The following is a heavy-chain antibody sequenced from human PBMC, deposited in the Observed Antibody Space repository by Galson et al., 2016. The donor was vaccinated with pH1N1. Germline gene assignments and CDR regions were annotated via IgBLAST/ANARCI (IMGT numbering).Heavy chain of an antibody. V-gene: IGHV1-46*03. D-gene: IGHD7-27*01. CDR1: GYIFTSDY. CDR3: IRDLGRLRDF. CDR2: IDPSNGRT. J-gene: IGHJ4*02. Sequence: SVKVSCKASGYIFTSDYFHWVRQAPGQGLEWMGVIDPSNGRTTFAQKLQSLVTMTRDTSTSTVHMELRGLKSEDTAVYYCIRDLGRLRDFWGQGTLVTVSS.